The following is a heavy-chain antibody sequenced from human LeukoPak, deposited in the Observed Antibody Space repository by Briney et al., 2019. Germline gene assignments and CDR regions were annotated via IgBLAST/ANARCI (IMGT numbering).Heavy chain of an antibody. D-gene: IGHD2-2*01. CDR1: GGTFSSYA. J-gene: IGHJ6*03. V-gene: IGHV1-69*13. Sequence: SVKVSCKASGGTFSSYAISWVRQAPGQGLEWMGGIIPIFGTANYGQKLQGRIPITPDESTSTVYMELSSLRSEDTAVYYCARNYCSSTSCPGPDYYYYMDVWGKGTTVTVSS. CDR3: ARNYCSSTSCPGPDYYYYMDV. CDR2: IIPIFGTA.